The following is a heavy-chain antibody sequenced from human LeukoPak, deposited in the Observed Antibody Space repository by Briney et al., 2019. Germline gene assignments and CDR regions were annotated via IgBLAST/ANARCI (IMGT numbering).Heavy chain of an antibody. J-gene: IGHJ3*02. V-gene: IGHV3-21*01. CDR3: ARGRKLGEQTDAFDI. D-gene: IGHD3-10*01. Sequence: PGGSLRLSCAASGFTFSSYSMNWVRQAPGKGLEWVSSISSSSSYIYYADSVKGRFTISRDNAKNSLYLQMNSLRAEDTAVYYCARGRKLGEQTDAFDIWGQGTMVTVSS. CDR1: GFTFSSYS. CDR2: ISSSSSYI.